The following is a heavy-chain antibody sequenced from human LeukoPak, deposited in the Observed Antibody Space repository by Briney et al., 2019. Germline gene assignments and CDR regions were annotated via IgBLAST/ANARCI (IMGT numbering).Heavy chain of an antibody. Sequence: SQTLSLTCNVSGGSISSGDYYWSWIRQPPGKGLEWIGYIYYSGSTYYNPSLKSRVTISVDTSKNQFSLKLSSVTAADTAVYYCAREGGFGDLPDYWGQGTLVTVSS. CDR2: IYYSGST. V-gene: IGHV4-30-4*01. CDR3: AREGGFGDLPDY. D-gene: IGHD3-10*01. CDR1: GGSISSGDYY. J-gene: IGHJ4*02.